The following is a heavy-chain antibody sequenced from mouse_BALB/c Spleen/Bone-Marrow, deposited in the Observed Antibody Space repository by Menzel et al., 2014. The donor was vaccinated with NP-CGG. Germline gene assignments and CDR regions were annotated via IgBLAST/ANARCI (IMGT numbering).Heavy chain of an antibody. Sequence: QVQLQQPGAELVKPGASAKLSCKASGYTFTSYWMHWVKQRPEQGLEWIGEINPSNGRTNYNEKFKSKATLTVDKSSSTAYMQLSSLTSEDSAVYYCASYYGNYAYWGQGTLVTVSA. CDR1: GYTFTSYW. CDR3: ASYYGNYAY. D-gene: IGHD2-1*01. J-gene: IGHJ3*01. CDR2: INPSNGRT. V-gene: IGHV1S81*02.